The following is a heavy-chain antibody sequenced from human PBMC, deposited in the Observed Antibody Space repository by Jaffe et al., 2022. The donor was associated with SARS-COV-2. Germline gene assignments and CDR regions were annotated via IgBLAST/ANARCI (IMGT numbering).Heavy chain of an antibody. CDR3: ARGTFILTGYYSRFDAFDI. Sequence: QVQLQESGPGLVKPSETLSLTCTVSGYSISSGYYWGWIRQPPGKGLEWIGSIYHSGSTYYNPSLKSRVTISVDTSKNQFSLKLSSVTAADTAVYYCARGTFILTGYYSRFDAFDIWGQGTMVTVSS. V-gene: IGHV4-38-2*02. CDR2: IYHSGST. J-gene: IGHJ3*02. CDR1: GYSISSGYY. D-gene: IGHD3-9*01.